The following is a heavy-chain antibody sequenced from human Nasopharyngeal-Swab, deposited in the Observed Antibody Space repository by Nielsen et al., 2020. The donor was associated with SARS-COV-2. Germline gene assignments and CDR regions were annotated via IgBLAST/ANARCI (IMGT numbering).Heavy chain of an antibody. D-gene: IGHD3-22*01. CDR3: TRDLFSNDYYDAKWFDP. CDR1: GFTFSGYA. Sequence: GESLKISCKASGFTFSGYAMSWFCRAPEKGLLWVGFVRSKYYGGTPEYAASVKGRLTISRDDSKSVAYLQMNSLKTEDTAVYYCTRDLFSNDYYDAKWFDPWGQGTLVTVSS. J-gene: IGHJ5*02. V-gene: IGHV3-49*03. CDR2: VRSKYYGGTP.